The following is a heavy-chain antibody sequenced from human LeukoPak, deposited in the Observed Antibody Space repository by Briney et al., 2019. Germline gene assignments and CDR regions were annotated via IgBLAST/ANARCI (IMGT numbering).Heavy chain of an antibody. CDR1: GGSISSYY. CDR2: IYYSGST. CDR3: ARDRGYDILTSYYLAFDI. V-gene: IGHV4-59*01. D-gene: IGHD3-9*01. Sequence: SETLSLTCTVSGGSISSYYWSWIRQPPGKGLEWIGYIYYSGSTNYNPSLKSRVTISVDTSKNQFSLKLSSVTAADTAVYYCARDRGYDILTSYYLAFDIWGQGTMVTVSS. J-gene: IGHJ3*02.